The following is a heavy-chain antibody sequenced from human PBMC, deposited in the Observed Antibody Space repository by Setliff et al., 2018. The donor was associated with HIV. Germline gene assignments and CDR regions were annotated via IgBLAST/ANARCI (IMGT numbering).Heavy chain of an antibody. CDR2: ISVYNGNT. CDR1: GYTFSDYG. V-gene: IGHV1-18*01. J-gene: IGHJ6*03. CDR3: ARTPRIMVTLKGEYYYYYMDV. D-gene: IGHD2-8*01. Sequence: GPSVKVSCKTSGYTFSDYGIAWVRQAPGQELEWMGWISVYNGNTNYAQKFQGRLSMSTASSTSTANMFLRSLRYDDTAVYYCARTPRIMVTLKGEYYYYYMDVWGKGTTVTVSS.